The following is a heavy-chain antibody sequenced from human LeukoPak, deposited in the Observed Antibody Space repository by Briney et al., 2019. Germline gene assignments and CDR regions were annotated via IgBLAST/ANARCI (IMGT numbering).Heavy chain of an antibody. J-gene: IGHJ4*02. Sequence: PGGSLRLSCAASGFTFSSYSMNCVREAPGKGLEWVSNISGSGGPTYYACSVKGRFTISRDNSNNTLYLQMNSLRAEDTAVYYCAKDLVFRVVIMRGLDYWGQGTLVTVSS. CDR1: GFTFSSYS. D-gene: IGHD3-10*01. CDR3: AKDLVFRVVIMRGLDY. CDR2: ISGSGGPT. V-gene: IGHV3-23*01.